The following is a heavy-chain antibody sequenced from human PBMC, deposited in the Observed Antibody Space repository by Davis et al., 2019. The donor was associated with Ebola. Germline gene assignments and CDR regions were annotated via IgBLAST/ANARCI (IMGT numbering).Heavy chain of an antibody. CDR1: GFTFSRNW. D-gene: IGHD3-3*01. J-gene: IGHJ4*02. Sequence: PGGSLRLSCAASGFTFSRNWMTWVRQAPGKGLEWVATIKEDGSEKYYVDSVRGRFTISRDNAKKSLYLHMSSLRDDDTAVYYCACTIFGVDSNFDYWGQGTLVTVSS. CDR3: ACTIFGVDSNFDY. V-gene: IGHV3-7*01. CDR2: IKEDGSEK.